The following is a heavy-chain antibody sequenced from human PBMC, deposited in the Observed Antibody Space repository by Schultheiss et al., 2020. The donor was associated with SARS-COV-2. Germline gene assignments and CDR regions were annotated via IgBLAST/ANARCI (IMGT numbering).Heavy chain of an antibody. J-gene: IGHJ4*02. Sequence: GGSLRLSCAASGFTFSSYEMNWVRQAPGKGLEWVAVIWYDGSNKYYADSVKGRFTISRDNSKNTLYLQMNSLRAEDTAVYYCARDLGSRGPIDYWGQGTLVTVSS. CDR2: IWYDGSNK. D-gene: IGHD6-13*01. V-gene: IGHV3-33*08. CDR3: ARDLGSRGPIDY. CDR1: GFTFSSYE.